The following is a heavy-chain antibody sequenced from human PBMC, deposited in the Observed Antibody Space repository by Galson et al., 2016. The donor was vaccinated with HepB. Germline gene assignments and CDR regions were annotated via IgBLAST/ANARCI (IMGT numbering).Heavy chain of an antibody. CDR1: GFKFDDYA. CDR3: VKASLEAGWFSDL. D-gene: IGHD6-19*01. V-gene: IGHV3-9*01. CDR2: INWNSGSI. Sequence: LRLSCAGSGFKFDDYAMHWVREAPGKGLEWVSFINWNSGSIEYADSVRGRFAISRDNAKNSLYLQMNSLRPEDTAFYYCVKASLEAGWFSDLLGQGTLVTVSS. J-gene: IGHJ5*02.